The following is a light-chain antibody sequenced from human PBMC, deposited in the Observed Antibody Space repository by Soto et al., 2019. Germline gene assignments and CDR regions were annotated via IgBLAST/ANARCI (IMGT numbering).Light chain of an antibody. Sequence: EIVLTQSPATLSLSPGERATLSCRASQSIGISLVWYQQRPGQAPRVLIYEASDRATGIPARFSGSGSGTDFTLTISSLEPGDSAIYYCQQRSSWPPLYTFGQGTRLEIK. V-gene: IGKV3-11*01. CDR1: QSIGIS. J-gene: IGKJ2*01. CDR2: EAS. CDR3: QQRSSWPPLYT.